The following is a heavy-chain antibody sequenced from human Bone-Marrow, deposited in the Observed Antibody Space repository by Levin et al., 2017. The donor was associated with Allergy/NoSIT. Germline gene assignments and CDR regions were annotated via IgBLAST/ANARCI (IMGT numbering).Heavy chain of an antibody. J-gene: IGHJ4*02. V-gene: IGHV3-30*18. CDR2: ISTDGSNK. D-gene: IGHD6-19*01. CDR1: GFTFSSYG. CDR3: AKDYGQGSGWSFDY. Sequence: GGSLRLSCAASGFTFSSYGMHWVRQAPGKGLEWVAVISTDGSNKYYADSVKGRFTISRDTSKNTLYLQMNSLRGDDTAVYYCAKDYGQGSGWSFDYWGQGTLVTVSS.